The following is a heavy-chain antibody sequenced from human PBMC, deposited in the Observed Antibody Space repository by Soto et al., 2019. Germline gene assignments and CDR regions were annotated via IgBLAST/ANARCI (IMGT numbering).Heavy chain of an antibody. CDR3: ATVGSSTSWNFDY. CDR1: GYTLTELS. J-gene: IGHJ4*02. D-gene: IGHD2-2*01. CDR2: FDPEDGET. V-gene: IGHV1-24*01. Sequence: ASVKVSCKVSGYTLTELSTHWVRQAPGKGLEWMGGFDPEDGETIYAQKFQGRVTMTEDTSTDTAYMELSSLRSEDTAVYYCATVGSSTSWNFDYWGQGTLVTVSS.